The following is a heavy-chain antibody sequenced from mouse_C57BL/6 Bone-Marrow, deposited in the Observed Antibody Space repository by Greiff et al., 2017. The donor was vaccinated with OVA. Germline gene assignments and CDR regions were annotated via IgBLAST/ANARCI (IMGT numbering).Heavy chain of an antibody. Sequence: LVESGAELARPGASVKLSCKASGYTFTSYGISWVKQRTGQGLEWIGEIYPRSGNTYYNEKFKGKATLTADKSSSTAYMELRSLTSEDSAVYFCARARVTTVVEDWFAYWGQGTLVTVSA. CDR1: GYTFTSYG. D-gene: IGHD1-1*01. V-gene: IGHV1-81*01. CDR3: ARARVTTVVEDWFAY. J-gene: IGHJ3*01. CDR2: IYPRSGNT.